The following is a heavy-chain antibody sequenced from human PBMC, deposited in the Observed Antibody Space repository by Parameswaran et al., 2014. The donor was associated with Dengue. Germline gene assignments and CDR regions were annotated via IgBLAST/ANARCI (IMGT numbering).Heavy chain of an antibody. CDR3: AKDPLSTVAYYGMDV. D-gene: IGHD6-19*01. J-gene: IGHJ6*02. V-gene: IGHV3-33*06. Sequence: VRQAPGKGLEWVAVIWYDGSNKYYADSVKGRFTISRDNSKNTLYLQMNSLRAEDTAVYYCAKDPLSTVAYYGMDVWGQGTTVTVSS. CDR2: IWYDGSNK.